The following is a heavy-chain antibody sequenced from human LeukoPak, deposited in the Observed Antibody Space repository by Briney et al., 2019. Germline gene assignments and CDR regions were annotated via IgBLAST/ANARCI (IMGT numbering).Heavy chain of an antibody. Sequence: SGGSLRLSCAASGFTVGSGRRMSWVRQAPGEGLEWISTIYSDDATNYGDSVKGRFTISRDSSRNTLDLQMNSLRVEATAVYSCVRERFNNDYEAWGQGILVTVSS. J-gene: IGHJ5*02. CDR3: VRERFNNDYEA. D-gene: IGHD3-22*01. CDR1: GFTVGSGR. CDR2: IYSDDAT. V-gene: IGHV3-53*01.